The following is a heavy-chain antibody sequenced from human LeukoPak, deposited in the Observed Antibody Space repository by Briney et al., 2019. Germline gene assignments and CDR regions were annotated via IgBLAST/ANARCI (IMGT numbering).Heavy chain of an antibody. CDR2: IYYSGTT. Sequence: SETLSLTCTVSGDSISNSNYYWGWIRQPPGKWLEWIGTIYYSGTTYYNPSLKSRVTISVDTSKNQFSLKLSSVTAADTAVYYCAREASYYDSSGYDYWGQGTLVTVSS. D-gene: IGHD3-22*01. CDR1: GDSISNSNYY. CDR3: AREASYYDSSGYDY. V-gene: IGHV4-39*07. J-gene: IGHJ4*02.